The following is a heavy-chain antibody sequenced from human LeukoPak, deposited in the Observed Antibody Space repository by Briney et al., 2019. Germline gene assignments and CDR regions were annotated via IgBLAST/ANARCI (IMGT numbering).Heavy chain of an antibody. CDR3: ARDRGRIVVVPAADY. D-gene: IGHD2-2*01. CDR2: INPNSGGT. V-gene: IGHV1-2*02. J-gene: IGHJ4*02. Sequence: ASVKVSCKASGYTFTGYYMHWVRQAPRQGLEWMGWINPNSGGTNYAQKFQGRVTMTRDTAISTAYMELSRLRSDDTAVYYCARDRGRIVVVPAADYWGQGTLVTVSS. CDR1: GYTFTGYY.